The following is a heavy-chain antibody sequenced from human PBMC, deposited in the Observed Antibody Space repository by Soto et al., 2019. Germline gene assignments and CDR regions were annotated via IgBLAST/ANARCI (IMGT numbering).Heavy chain of an antibody. CDR2: IHHSGST. J-gene: IGHJ4*02. Sequence: QVQLQESGPGLVKPSGTLSITCTRSGASISSTSSGDWWSWVRQPPGKGLEWIGAIHHSGSTNYTPSLKSRVTRSFDESKNQFALRLSSLTAADTAVYYCAKMVGATLVDYWGQVTLVTVSS. CDR3: AKMVGATLVDY. D-gene: IGHD1-26*01. V-gene: IGHV4-4*02. CDR1: GASISSTSSGDW.